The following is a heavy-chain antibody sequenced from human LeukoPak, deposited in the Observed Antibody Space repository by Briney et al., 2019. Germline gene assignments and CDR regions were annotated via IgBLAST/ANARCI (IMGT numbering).Heavy chain of an antibody. V-gene: IGHV1-8*01. CDR3: ARASARTRIAAAGTIGY. CDR1: GYTFTSYD. J-gene: IGHJ4*02. D-gene: IGHD6-13*01. Sequence: ASVKVSCKASGYTFTSYDINWVRQATGQGLGWMGWMNPNSGNTGYAQKFQGGVTMTRNTSISTAYMELSSLRSEDTAVYYCARASARTRIAAAGTIGYWGQGTLVTVSS. CDR2: MNPNSGNT.